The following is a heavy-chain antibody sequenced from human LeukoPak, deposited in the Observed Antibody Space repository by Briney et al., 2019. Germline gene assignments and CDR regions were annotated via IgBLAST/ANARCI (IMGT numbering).Heavy chain of an antibody. D-gene: IGHD6-6*01. CDR3: ALEYSSAHGGGDY. V-gene: IGHV3-43*02. CDR2: ISGDGGST. CDR1: GFTFDDYA. J-gene: IGHJ4*02. Sequence: PGGSLRLSCAASGFTFDDYAMHWVRQAPGKGLEWVSLISGDGGSTYYADSVKGRFTISRDNSKNSLYLQMNSLRTEDTALYYCALEYSSAHGGGDYWGQGTLVTVSS.